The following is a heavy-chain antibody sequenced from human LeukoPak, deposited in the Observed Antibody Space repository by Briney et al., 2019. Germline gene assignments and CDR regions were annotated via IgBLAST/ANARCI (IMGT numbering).Heavy chain of an antibody. CDR1: GYTFTSYG. Sequence: GASVKVSCKASGYTFTSYGISWVRQAPGQGLEWMGWISAYNGNTNYAQKLQGRVTMTTDTSTSTAYMELRSLRSDDTAVYYCARGRLSSSSWYGGTYAYYYGMDVWGQGTTVTVSS. CDR3: ARGRLSSSSWYGGTYAYYYGMDV. CDR2: ISAYNGNT. D-gene: IGHD6-13*01. V-gene: IGHV1-18*01. J-gene: IGHJ6*02.